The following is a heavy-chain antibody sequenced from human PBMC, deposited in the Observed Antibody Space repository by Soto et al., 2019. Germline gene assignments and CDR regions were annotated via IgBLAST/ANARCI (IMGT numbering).Heavy chain of an antibody. D-gene: IGHD1-26*01. V-gene: IGHV3-30*18. CDR2: MSSDGSKI. J-gene: IGHJ4*02. CDR1: GFDFTYYA. CDR3: AKDEGVGGTLGLFDY. Sequence: GGSLRLSCVASGFDFTYYAMHWVRQAPGKGLESVAVMSSDGSKIHHTDSVKGRFTISRDNSKNTLYLQMNSLRKEDTAVYFCAKDEGVGGTLGLFDYWGQGTLVTVSS.